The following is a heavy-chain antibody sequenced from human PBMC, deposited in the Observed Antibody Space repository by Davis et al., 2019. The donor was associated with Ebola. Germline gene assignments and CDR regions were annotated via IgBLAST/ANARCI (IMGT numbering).Heavy chain of an antibody. Sequence: PGGSLRLSCAASGFTFSSYAMHWVRQAPGKGLEWVAVISYDGSNKYYADSVKGRFTISRDNSKNTLYLQMNSLRAEDTAVYYCARGGGFVVVTARPPFDYWGQGTLVTVSS. CDR1: GFTFSSYA. J-gene: IGHJ4*02. CDR3: ARGGGFVVVTARPPFDY. D-gene: IGHD2-21*02. CDR2: ISYDGSNK. V-gene: IGHV3-30-3*01.